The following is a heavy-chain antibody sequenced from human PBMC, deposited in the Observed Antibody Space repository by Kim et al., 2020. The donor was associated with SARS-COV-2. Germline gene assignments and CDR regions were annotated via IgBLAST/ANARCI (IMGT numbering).Heavy chain of an antibody. V-gene: IGHV3-23*01. D-gene: IGHD6-19*01. CDR2: ISGSGGST. CDR1: GFTFSSYA. J-gene: IGHJ4*02. Sequence: GGSLRLSCAASGFTFSSYAMSWVRQAPGKGLEWVSAISGSGGSTYYADSVKGRFTISRDNSKNTLYLQMNSLRAEDTAVYYCAKVPRPSSYSSGWQNYYFDYWGQGTLVTVSS. CDR3: AKVPRPSSYSSGWQNYYFDY.